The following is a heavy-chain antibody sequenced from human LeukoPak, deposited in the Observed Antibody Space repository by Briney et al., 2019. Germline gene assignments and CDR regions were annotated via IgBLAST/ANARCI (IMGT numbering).Heavy chain of an antibody. J-gene: IGHJ2*01. Sequence: ASVKVSCKASEYTFTSYDINWVRQATGQGLEWMGWMNPNSGNTGYAQKFQGRVTMTRNTSISTAYMELSSLRSEDAAVYYCASEGSRYGERSYWYFDLWGRGTLVTVSS. CDR2: MNPNSGNT. CDR1: EYTFTSYD. V-gene: IGHV1-8*01. CDR3: ASEGSRYGERSYWYFDL. D-gene: IGHD4-17*01.